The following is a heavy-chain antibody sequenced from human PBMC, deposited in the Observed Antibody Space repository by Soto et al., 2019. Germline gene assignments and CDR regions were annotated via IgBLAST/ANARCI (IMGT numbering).Heavy chain of an antibody. D-gene: IGHD5-12*01. Sequence: QVQLQESGPGLVKPSETLSLTCTVSGGSISSYYWSWIRQPPGKGLEWIGYIYYSGSTNYNPSLKSRVTISVDTSKNQFSLKLSSVTAADTAVYYCARADIVATIYAFDIWGQGTMVTVSS. CDR3: ARADIVATIYAFDI. V-gene: IGHV4-59*01. J-gene: IGHJ3*02. CDR1: GGSISSYY. CDR2: IYYSGST.